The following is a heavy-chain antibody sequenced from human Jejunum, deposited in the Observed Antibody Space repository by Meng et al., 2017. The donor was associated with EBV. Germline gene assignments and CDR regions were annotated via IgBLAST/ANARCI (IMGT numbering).Heavy chain of an antibody. D-gene: IGHD6-19*01. CDR1: GDSISNSD. CDR3: ARRANGPRGWFDY. CDR2: IYYSGSA. V-gene: IGHV4-59*01. J-gene: IGHJ4*02. Sequence: VHRRELGPGLVKPSETLSLTCTVSGDSISNSDWTWSRQPPGKGLEWIGYIYYSGSANHNPSLRSRVTMSRDTSKNQFSLKLTSVTAADTAVYYCARRANGPRGWFDYWGQGTLVTVSS.